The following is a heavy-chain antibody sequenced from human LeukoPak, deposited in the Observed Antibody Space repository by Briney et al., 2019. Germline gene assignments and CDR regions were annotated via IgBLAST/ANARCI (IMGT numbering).Heavy chain of an antibody. Sequence: PGGPLRLSCAASGFTFSSYVMSWVRQAPGKGLEWVSAISGSGGSTYYADSVKGRFTISRDNSKNTLYLQMNSLRAEDTAVYYCARYDYVWGSYRTLDYWGQGTLVTVSS. CDR3: ARYDYVWGSYRTLDY. D-gene: IGHD3-16*02. J-gene: IGHJ4*02. V-gene: IGHV3-23*01. CDR1: GFTFSSYV. CDR2: ISGSGGST.